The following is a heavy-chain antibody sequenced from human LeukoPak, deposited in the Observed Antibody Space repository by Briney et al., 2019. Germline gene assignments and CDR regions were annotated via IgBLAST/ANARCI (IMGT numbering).Heavy chain of an antibody. CDR2: IYSGGST. J-gene: IGHJ5*02. Sequence: GGSLRLSCAASGFSVSSYYMSWVRQAPGKGLEWVSVIYSGGSTDYADSVKGRFTISRDNSKNTLYLQMYSLRAEDTAVYYCARGQGSRYCTNGVCYWFDPWGQGTLVTVSS. CDR3: ARGQGSRYCTNGVCYWFDP. V-gene: IGHV3-53*01. D-gene: IGHD2-8*01. CDR1: GFSVSSYY.